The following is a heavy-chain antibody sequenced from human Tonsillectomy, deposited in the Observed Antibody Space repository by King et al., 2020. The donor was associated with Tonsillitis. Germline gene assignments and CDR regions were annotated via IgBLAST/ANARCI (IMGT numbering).Heavy chain of an antibody. J-gene: IGHJ4*02. CDR1: GYSFTTYW. Sequence: QLVQSGAEVKKPGESLKISCKGSGYSFTTYWIGWVRQMPGKGLEWMGIIYPGDSDTRYSPSFQGQVAISADKSISTAYLQWSSLKASDTAMYYCARAREMGTTKQGYFDYWGQGTLVTVSS. CDR2: IYPGDSDT. V-gene: IGHV5-51*01. D-gene: IGHD5-24*01. CDR3: ARAREMGTTKQGYFDY.